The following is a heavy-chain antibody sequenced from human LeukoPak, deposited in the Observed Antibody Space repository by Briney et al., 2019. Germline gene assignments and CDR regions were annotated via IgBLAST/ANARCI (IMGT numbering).Heavy chain of an antibody. D-gene: IGHD1-26*01. V-gene: IGHV3-43*02. J-gene: IGHJ4*02. CDR1: GFTFDDYA. CDR3: AKDTTMHSGSHFVY. CDR2: ISGDGGST. Sequence: QPGGSLRLSCAASGFTFDDYAIHWVRQAPGKGLEWVSLISGDGGSTYYADSVKGRFTISRDNSKNSLYLQMNSLRTEDTALYYCAKDTTMHSGSHFVYWGQGTLVSVPS.